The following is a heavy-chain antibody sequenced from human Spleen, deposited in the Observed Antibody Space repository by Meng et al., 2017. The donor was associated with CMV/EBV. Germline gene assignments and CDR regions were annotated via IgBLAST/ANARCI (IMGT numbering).Heavy chain of an antibody. V-gene: IGHV4-34*01. CDR3: ARGATGY. J-gene: IGHJ4*02. Sequence: SETLSLTCAVYGGSFSGYYWSWIRQPPGKGLEWIGEINHSGGTNYNPSLKSRVTISVDTSKNQFSLKLSSVTAADTAVYYCARGATGYWGQGTLVTVSS. CDR2: INHSGGT. D-gene: IGHD1-26*01. CDR1: GGSFSGYY.